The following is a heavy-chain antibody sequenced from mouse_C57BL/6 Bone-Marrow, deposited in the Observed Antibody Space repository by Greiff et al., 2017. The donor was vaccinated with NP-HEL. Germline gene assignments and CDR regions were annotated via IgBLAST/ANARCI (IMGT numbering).Heavy chain of an antibody. V-gene: IGHV5-15*01. CDR2: ISNLAYSI. CDR3: ARQDYYGLDY. D-gene: IGHD1-1*01. Sequence: EVQLVESGGGLVQPGGSLKLSCAASGFTFSDYGMAWVRQAPRKGPEWVAFISNLAYSIYYADTVTGRFTISRENAKNTLYLEMSSLRSEDTAMYYCARQDYYGLDYWGQGTTLTVSS. CDR1: GFTFSDYG. J-gene: IGHJ2*01.